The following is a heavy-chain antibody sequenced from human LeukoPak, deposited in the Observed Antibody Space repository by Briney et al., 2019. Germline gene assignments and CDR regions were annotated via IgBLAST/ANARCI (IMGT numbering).Heavy chain of an antibody. CDR2: IYHSGIT. CDR1: GYSISSGYY. D-gene: IGHD3-22*01. V-gene: IGHV4-38-2*02. J-gene: IGHJ4*02. CDR3: ARGANYYDSGGYLDY. Sequence: SETLSLTCNVSGYSISSGYYWGWIRQPPGKGLEWIGKIYHSGITAYNPSLKSRVTISVDTSENHFSLKLTSVAAADTAVYYCARGANYYDSGGYLDYWGQGTLVTVSS.